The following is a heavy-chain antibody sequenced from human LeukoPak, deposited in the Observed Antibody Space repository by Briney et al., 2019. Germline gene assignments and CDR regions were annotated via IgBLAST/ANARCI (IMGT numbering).Heavy chain of an antibody. Sequence: PSETLSLTCSVSGYSISSGYYWGWIRQSPGKGLEWIGSIYHSGSTYYNPSLKSRVTISVDTSKNQFSLKLSSVTAADTAVYYCASGTTVVTPSYWGQGTLVTVSS. J-gene: IGHJ4*02. CDR3: ASGTTVVTPSY. D-gene: IGHD4-23*01. V-gene: IGHV4-38-2*02. CDR2: IYHSGST. CDR1: GYSISSGYY.